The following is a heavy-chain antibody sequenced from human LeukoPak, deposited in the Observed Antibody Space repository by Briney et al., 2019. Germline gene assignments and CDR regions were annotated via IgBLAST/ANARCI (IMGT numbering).Heavy chain of an antibody. CDR3: AKVRVNSGSYYPYAFDI. V-gene: IGHV3-30*04. CDR2: ISYDGSNK. D-gene: IGHD1-26*01. CDR1: GFTFSSYG. Sequence: GGSLRLSCAASGFTFSSYGMGWVRQAPGQGLEWVGLISYDGSNKYYADSVQGRFTISRDNSTNTPYLQMNSLRAEDTAVYYCAKVRVNSGSYYPYAFDIWGQGTMVTVSS. J-gene: IGHJ3*02.